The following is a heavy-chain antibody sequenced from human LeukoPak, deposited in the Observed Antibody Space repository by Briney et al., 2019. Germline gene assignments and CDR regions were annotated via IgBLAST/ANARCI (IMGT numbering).Heavy chain of an antibody. CDR3: ASRKLGNDY. CDR2: IYYSGST. CDR1: GGSLSSYY. Sequence: PSETLSLTCTVSGGSLSSYYWSWIRQPPGKGLEWIGYIYYSGSTNYNPSLKSRVTISVDPSKNQFSLKLSSVTAADPAVYYCASRKLGNDYWGQGTLVTVSS. J-gene: IGHJ4*02. V-gene: IGHV4-59*01. D-gene: IGHD7-27*01.